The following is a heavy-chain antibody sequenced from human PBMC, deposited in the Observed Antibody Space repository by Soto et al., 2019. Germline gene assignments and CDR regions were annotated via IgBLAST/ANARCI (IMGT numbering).Heavy chain of an antibody. D-gene: IGHD4-17*01. Sequence: PGCSLRLACTSSGFMFVSYWMTWARHVPGKGLQWVANIKRDGSEKYYVDFVKGRFTISRDNADNSVFLDMNNLRVDDTATYYCARVRATDYEIDYWGQGALVTVSS. CDR3: ARVRATDYEIDY. V-gene: IGHV3-7*03. CDR2: IKRDGSEK. J-gene: IGHJ4*02. CDR1: GFMFVSYW.